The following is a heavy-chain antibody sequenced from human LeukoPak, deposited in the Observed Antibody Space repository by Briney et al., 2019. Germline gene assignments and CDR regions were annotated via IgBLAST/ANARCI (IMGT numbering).Heavy chain of an antibody. Sequence: SETLSLTCTVSGGSISSFYWSWIRQPPGKGLEYIGYISYSGTTSYNPSLKSRVTISVDTSKNQFSLKLTSVTAADTAVYYCARDKGLPQAFDIWGQGTMATVSS. CDR2: ISYSGTT. CDR3: ARDKGLPQAFDI. V-gene: IGHV4-59*01. J-gene: IGHJ3*02. CDR1: GGSISSFY. D-gene: IGHD5/OR15-5a*01.